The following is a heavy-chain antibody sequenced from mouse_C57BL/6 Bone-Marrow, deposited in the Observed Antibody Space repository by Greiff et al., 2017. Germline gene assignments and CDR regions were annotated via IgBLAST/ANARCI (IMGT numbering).Heavy chain of an antibody. Sequence: VQLQQSGAELVKPGASVKISCKASGYAFSSYWMNWVKQRPGKGLEWIGQIYPGDGDTNYNGKFKGKATLTADKSSSTAYMQLSSLTSEDSAVDCCARDCGRPWYFGVWGTGTTVTVSS. CDR1: GYAFSSYW. CDR2: IYPGDGDT. V-gene: IGHV1-80*01. CDR3: ARDCGRPWYFGV. D-gene: IGHD1-1*01. J-gene: IGHJ1*03.